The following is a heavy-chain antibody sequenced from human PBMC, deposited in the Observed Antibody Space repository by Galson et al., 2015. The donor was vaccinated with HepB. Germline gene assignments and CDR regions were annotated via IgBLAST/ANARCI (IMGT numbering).Heavy chain of an antibody. CDR1: GFTFSSYA. V-gene: IGHV3-30-3*01. D-gene: IGHD3-10*01. CDR3: ARDTAGVLQPYGMDV. Sequence: SLRLSCAASGFTFSSYAMHWVRQAPGKGLEWVAVISYDGSNKYYADSVKGRFTISRDNSKNTLYLQMNSLRAEDTAVYYCARDTAGVLQPYGMDVWGQGTTVTVSS. CDR2: ISYDGSNK. J-gene: IGHJ6*02.